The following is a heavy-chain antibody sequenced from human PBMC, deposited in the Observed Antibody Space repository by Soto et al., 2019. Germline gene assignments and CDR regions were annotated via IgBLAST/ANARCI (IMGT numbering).Heavy chain of an antibody. J-gene: IGHJ6*02. CDR3: ARDQGIIFFGVNAISEYGMVS. Sequence: GASVKATCKASGYTFTSSYMHWGRQAPAQGLEWLGWINPDNGNTNYAQHLQGRVSLTTDTSTSTAYMDLRSLRSDDTAVYYCARDQGIIFFGVNAISEYGMVSWGQGPTVTV. CDR1: GYTFTSSY. CDR2: INPDNGNT. V-gene: IGHV1-18*04. D-gene: IGHD3-3*01.